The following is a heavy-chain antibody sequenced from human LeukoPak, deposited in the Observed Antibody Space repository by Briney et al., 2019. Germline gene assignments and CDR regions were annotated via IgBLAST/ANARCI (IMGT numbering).Heavy chain of an antibody. V-gene: IGHV4-39*07. CDR1: GGSISSSSYY. J-gene: IGHJ4*02. D-gene: IGHD1-1*01. CDR2: IYYSGST. CDR3: ARDGNAL. Sequence: SETLSLTCTVSGGSISSSSYYWGWIRQPPGKGLEWIGSIYYSGSTYYNPSLKSRVTISIDTSKNQFSLKLRSVTAADTAVYYCARDGNALWGQGTLVTVSS.